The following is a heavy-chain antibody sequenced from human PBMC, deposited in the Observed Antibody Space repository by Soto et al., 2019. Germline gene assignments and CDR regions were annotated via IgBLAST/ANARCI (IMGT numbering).Heavy chain of an antibody. Sequence: GESLKISCAASGFSFSISPMHWVRQAPGKGPEWVALISYDGTNKFYADSVKGRFTISRDNSKSTLYLQVDSLRPEDAAVYYCARDPKTSGGQHWAFNYFDSWGQGTLVTAPQ. V-gene: IGHV3-30-3*01. J-gene: IGHJ4*02. CDR1: GFSFSISP. D-gene: IGHD7-27*01. CDR3: ARDPKTSGGQHWAFNYFDS. CDR2: ISYDGTNK.